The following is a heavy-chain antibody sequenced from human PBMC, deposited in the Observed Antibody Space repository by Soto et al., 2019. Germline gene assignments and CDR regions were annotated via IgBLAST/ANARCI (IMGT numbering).Heavy chain of an antibody. D-gene: IGHD6-19*01. CDR2: ISGSGGST. J-gene: IGHJ4*02. V-gene: IGHV3-23*01. Sequence: EVQLLESGGGLVQPGGSLRLSCAASGFTFSTYAMSWVRQAPGKGLEWVSTISGSGGSTDYADSVKGRFTIYRDNSKNTLYLQMNGLRAEDTAVYYCAKRGRGAVAFDYWGQGTLVTVSS. CDR1: GFTFSTYA. CDR3: AKRGRGAVAFDY.